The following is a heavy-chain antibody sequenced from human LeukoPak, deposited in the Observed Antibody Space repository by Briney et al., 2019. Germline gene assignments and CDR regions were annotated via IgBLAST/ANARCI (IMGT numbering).Heavy chain of an antibody. CDR1: GFTFSSYE. CDR2: ISSSGSTI. Sequence: GGSLRLSCAASGFTFSSYEMNWVRQAPGKGLERVSYISSSGSTIYYADSVKGRFTISRDNAKNSLYLQMNSLRAEDTALYYCARVYELREEDYYYYYMDVWGKGTTVTVSS. J-gene: IGHJ6*03. CDR3: ARVYELREEDYYYYYMDV. V-gene: IGHV3-48*03. D-gene: IGHD5/OR15-5a*01.